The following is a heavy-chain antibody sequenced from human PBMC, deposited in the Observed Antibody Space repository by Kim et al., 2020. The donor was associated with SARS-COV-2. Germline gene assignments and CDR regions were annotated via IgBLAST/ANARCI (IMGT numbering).Heavy chain of an antibody. J-gene: IGHJ4*02. CDR3: ATPNPTYDFWSGYYPFDY. V-gene: IGHV7-4-1*02. CDR1: GYTFTSYA. D-gene: IGHD3-3*01. CDR2: INTNTGNP. Sequence: ASVKVSCKASGYTFTSYAMNWVRQAPGQGLEWMGWINTNTGNPTYAQGFTGRFVFSLDTSVSTAYLQISSLKAEDTAVYYCATPNPTYDFWSGYYPFDYWGQGTLVTVSS.